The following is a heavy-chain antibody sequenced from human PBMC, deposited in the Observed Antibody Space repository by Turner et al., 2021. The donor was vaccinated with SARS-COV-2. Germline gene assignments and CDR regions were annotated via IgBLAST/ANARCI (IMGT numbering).Heavy chain of an antibody. CDR3: ATCRDGYNWGAFHI. V-gene: IGHV1-24*01. CDR2: FDPEDGET. CDR1: GYTRTELS. Sequence: QIQRVQSGAEGKKPGAPVKVSRKVSGYTRTELSMHWVRQAPGKGREWMGGFDPEDGETIYAQKYQSRVTMTEDTSTDTAYMELSSVRSEDTAMYYCATCRDGYNWGAFHIWGQGTMVTVSS. J-gene: IGHJ3*02. D-gene: IGHD5-12*01.